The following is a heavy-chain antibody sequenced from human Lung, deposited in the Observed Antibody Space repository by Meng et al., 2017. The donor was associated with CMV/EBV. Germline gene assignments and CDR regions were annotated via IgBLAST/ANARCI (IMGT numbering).Heavy chain of an antibody. J-gene: IGHJ5*02. V-gene: IGHV4-39*07. Sequence: SGGSISSSSYYWGWIRQPPGKGLEWIGSIYYSGSTYYNPSLKSRVTISVDTSKNQFSLKLSSVTAADTAVYYCARYLAARRIVYWFDPWGQGTLVTVSS. CDR1: GGSISSSSYY. CDR2: IYYSGST. CDR3: ARYLAARRIVYWFDP. D-gene: IGHD6-6*01.